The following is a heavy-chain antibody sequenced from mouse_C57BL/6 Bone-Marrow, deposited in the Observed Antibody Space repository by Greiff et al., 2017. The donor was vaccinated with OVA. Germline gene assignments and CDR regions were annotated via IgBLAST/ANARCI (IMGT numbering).Heavy chain of an antibody. CDR3: ARHGYCHYSAMDY. Sequence: QVQLKESGAELARPGASVKLSCKASGYTFTSYGISWVKQRTGQGLEWIGEIYPRSGNTYYNEKFKGKATLTADKSSSTAYMELRSLTSEDSAVYFCARHGYCHYSAMDYWGQGTSVPVSS. J-gene: IGHJ4*01. CDR1: GYTFTSYG. D-gene: IGHD2-3*01. V-gene: IGHV1-81*01. CDR2: IYPRSGNT.